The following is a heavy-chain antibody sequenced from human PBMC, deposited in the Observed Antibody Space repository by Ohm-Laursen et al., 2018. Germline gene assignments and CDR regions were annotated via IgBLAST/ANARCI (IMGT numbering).Heavy chain of an antibody. V-gene: IGHV4-4*07. J-gene: IGHJ5*02. D-gene: IGHD4-17*01. Sequence: SETLSLTCAVSDASINNYYWNWIRQPAGQGLEWIGRIHFSGSTWYDPSLQGRVTISLDTYNQQFSLKFTFVTAADTAVYYCARGDFGDYNWFDPWGQGTRITVSS. CDR3: ARGDFGDYNWFDP. CDR1: DASINNYY. CDR2: IHFSGST.